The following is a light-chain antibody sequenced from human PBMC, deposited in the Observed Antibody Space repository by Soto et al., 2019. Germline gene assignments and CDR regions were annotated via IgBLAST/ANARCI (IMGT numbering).Light chain of an antibody. J-gene: IGLJ1*01. CDR3: NSYTGSGTLYV. CDR2: EVS. CDR1: SSDIGEYNF. Sequence: QSALTQPASMSGSPGQSITISCTGTSSDIGEYNFVSWYQQHPGKAPKLIIYEVSDRPSGVSDRFSGSKSGNTASLTISGLQAEDEADYYCNSYTGSGTLYVFGTGTKLTVL. V-gene: IGLV2-14*01.